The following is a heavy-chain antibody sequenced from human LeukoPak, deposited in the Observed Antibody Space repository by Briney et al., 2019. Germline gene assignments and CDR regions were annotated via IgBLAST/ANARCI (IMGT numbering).Heavy chain of an antibody. D-gene: IGHD6-6*01. V-gene: IGHV4-59*01. J-gene: IGHJ4*02. Sequence: SETLSLTCTVSGGSISSYYWSWIRQPPGKGLEWIGYIYYSGSTNYNPSLKSRVTLSVDTSKNQFSLKLSSVTAADTAVYYCARAAYSSSMFDYWGQGTLVTVSS. CDR1: GGSISSYY. CDR2: IYYSGST. CDR3: ARAAYSSSMFDY.